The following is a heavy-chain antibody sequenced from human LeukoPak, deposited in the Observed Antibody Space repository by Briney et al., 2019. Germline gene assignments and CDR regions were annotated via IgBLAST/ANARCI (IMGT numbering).Heavy chain of an antibody. CDR1: GYTFTSYV. J-gene: IGHJ5*02. V-gene: IGHV1-8*03. D-gene: IGHD2-2*01. Sequence: ASVKVSCKASGYTFTSYVINWVRQATGQGLEWMGWMNPNSGNTGYAQKFQGRVAITRNTSISTAYMELSSLRSEDTAVYYCARGYCSSTSCYSGGWFDPWGQGTLVTVSS. CDR3: ARGYCSSTSCYSGGWFDP. CDR2: MNPNSGNT.